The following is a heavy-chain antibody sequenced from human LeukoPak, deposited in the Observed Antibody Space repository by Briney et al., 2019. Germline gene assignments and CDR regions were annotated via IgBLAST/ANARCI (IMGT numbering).Heavy chain of an antibody. CDR2: INPDSGGT. Sequence: ASVKVSCKASGYTFTCYYIHWVRQAPGQGLEWMGWINPDSGGTNYAQQFQGRVTMTRDTSISTVYMDLSRLRSDDTAMYYCVREARAGNWFDPWGQGTLVIVSS. CDR3: VREARAGNWFDP. CDR1: GYTFTCYY. V-gene: IGHV1-2*02. J-gene: IGHJ5*02.